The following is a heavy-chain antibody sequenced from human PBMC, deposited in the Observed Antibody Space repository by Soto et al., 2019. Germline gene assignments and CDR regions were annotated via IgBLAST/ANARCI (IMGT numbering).Heavy chain of an antibody. V-gene: IGHV4-59*01. J-gene: IGHJ4*02. Sequence: PSETLSLTCTVSGGSISSYYWSWIRQPPGKGLEWIGYIYYSGSTNYNPSLKSRVTISVDTSKNQFSLKLSSVTAADTAVYYCARDPTNYGADYYFDYWGQGTLVTVSS. D-gene: IGHD4-17*01. CDR1: GGSISSYY. CDR2: IYYSGST. CDR3: ARDPTNYGADYYFDY.